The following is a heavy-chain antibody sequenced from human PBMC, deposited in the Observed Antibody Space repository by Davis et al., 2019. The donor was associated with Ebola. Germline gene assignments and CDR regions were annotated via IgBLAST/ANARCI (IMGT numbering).Heavy chain of an antibody. CDR1: GFTFSGSA. V-gene: IGHV3-73*01. Sequence: ESLKISCAASGFTFSGSAMHWVRQASGKGLEWVGRIRSKANSYATAYAASVKGRLTISRDDSKNTAYLQMNSLKTEDTAVYYCTVVPAAHVDYWGQGTLVTVSS. D-gene: IGHD2-2*01. CDR2: IRSKANSYAT. J-gene: IGHJ4*02. CDR3: TVVPAAHVDY.